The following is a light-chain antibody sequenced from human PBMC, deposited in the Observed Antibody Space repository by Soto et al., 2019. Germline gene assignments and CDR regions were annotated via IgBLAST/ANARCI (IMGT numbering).Light chain of an antibody. CDR2: GAS. Sequence: EIVLTQSPGTLSLSPGERATLSCRASQSVSTNYLAWYQRKPGQAPRLLIYGASYRATDIPNRFSGSGSGTDFTLTITRLKAEDFAVYYWQQYGSSPPTFGQGTKVEIK. V-gene: IGKV3-20*01. CDR1: QSVSTNY. J-gene: IGKJ1*01. CDR3: QQYGSSPPT.